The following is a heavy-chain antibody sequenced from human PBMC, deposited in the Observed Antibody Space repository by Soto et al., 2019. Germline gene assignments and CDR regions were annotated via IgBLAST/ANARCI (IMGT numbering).Heavy chain of an antibody. CDR1: GGSISSYY. D-gene: IGHD5-18*01. CDR2: IYYSGST. V-gene: IGHV4-59*01. J-gene: IGHJ6*02. Sequence: SETLSLTCTVSGGSISSYYWSWIRQPPGKGLEWIGYIYYSGSTNYNPSLKSRVTISVDTSKNQFSLKLSSVTAADTAVYYCAREGGYSYGLNYYYGMDVWGQGTTVTVYS. CDR3: AREGGYSYGLNYYYGMDV.